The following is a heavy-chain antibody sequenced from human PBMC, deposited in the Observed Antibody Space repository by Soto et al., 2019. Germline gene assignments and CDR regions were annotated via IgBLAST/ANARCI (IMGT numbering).Heavy chain of an antibody. CDR1: GFTFSSYG. Sequence: GGSLRLSCAAAGFTFSSYGMHWVRKDPGKGLEWVAVISYDGSNKYYADSVKGRFTISRDNSKNTLYLQMNSLRAEDTAVYYCAKAPSYSYGYVLDYWGQGTLVTVSS. D-gene: IGHD5-18*01. CDR2: ISYDGSNK. V-gene: IGHV3-30*18. CDR3: AKAPSYSYGYVLDY. J-gene: IGHJ4*02.